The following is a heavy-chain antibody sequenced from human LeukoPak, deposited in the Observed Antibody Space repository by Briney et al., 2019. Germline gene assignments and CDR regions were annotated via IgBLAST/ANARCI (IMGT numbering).Heavy chain of an antibody. CDR1: SNTFSSKS. CDR3: AREAGPFDY. J-gene: IGHJ4*02. D-gene: IGHD6-19*01. Sequence: ASVKVSCKASSNTFSSKSISWVRQAPGQGIEWMGWISGYNGNTNYAQKFQGRVTMTTDTSTSTAYMELRSLRFDDTAMYYCAREAGPFDYWGQGTLVTVSS. V-gene: IGHV1-18*01. CDR2: ISGYNGNT.